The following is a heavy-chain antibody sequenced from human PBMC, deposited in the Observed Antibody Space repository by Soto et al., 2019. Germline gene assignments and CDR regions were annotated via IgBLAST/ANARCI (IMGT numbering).Heavy chain of an antibody. CDR2: IIPIFGTA. CDR3: ARDNASRQPWLSHY. Sequence: GASVKVSCKASGGTFSSYAISWVRQAPGQGLEWMGGIIPIFGTANYAQKFQGRVTITADESTSTAYMELSSLRSEDTAVYYCARDNASRQPWLSHYWGQGTLVTVYS. V-gene: IGHV1-69*13. D-gene: IGHD3-22*01. J-gene: IGHJ4*02. CDR1: GGTFSSYA.